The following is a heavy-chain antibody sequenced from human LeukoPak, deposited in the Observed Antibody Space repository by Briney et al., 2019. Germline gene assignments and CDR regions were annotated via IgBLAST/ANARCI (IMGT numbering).Heavy chain of an antibody. CDR3: ARGPRSNEY. J-gene: IGHJ4*02. Sequence: ASVKVSCKASGYTFTTYGITWVRQAPGQGLEWMGWIAGYNGNTNYAQKFQGRVTMTTDTSTSTAYMELRSLRSDDKAIYYCARGPRSNEYWGQGTLVTVSS. CDR1: GYTFTTYG. V-gene: IGHV1-18*01. CDR2: IAGYNGNT.